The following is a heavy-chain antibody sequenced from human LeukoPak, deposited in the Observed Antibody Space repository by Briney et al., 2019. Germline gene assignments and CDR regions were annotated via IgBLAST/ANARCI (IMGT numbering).Heavy chain of an antibody. CDR3: NYFGMDV. CDR2: IYYSGST. CDR1: GGSISGSNYC. Sequence: PSETLSLTCTVSGGSISGSNYCWGWIRQTPGKGLEWIGSIYYSGSTYYNPSLKSRVTISVDTSKNQFSLKVASVTAADTAVYYCNYFGMDVWGQGTTVTVSS. V-gene: IGHV4-39*01. J-gene: IGHJ6*02.